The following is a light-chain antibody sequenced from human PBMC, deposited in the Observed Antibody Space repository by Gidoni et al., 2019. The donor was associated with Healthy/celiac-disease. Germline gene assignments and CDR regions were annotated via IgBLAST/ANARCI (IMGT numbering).Light chain of an antibody. CDR3: QQRSNWPLPYT. V-gene: IGKV3-11*01. J-gene: IGKJ2*01. CDR1: QSVSIN. CDR2: DAS. Sequence: MVSTQPPATLSLSPGESATLSCRSSQSVSINFDWYQQKPGHAPRLRLYDASNRATGIPARFSGSGSGTDFTLTISSLEPEDVAVYDCQQRSNWPLPYTFGQGTKLEIK.